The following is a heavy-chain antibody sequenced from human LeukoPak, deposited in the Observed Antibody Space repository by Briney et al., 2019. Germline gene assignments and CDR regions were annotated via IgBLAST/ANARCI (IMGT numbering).Heavy chain of an antibody. Sequence: SETLSLTCAVYGGSFSGYYWSWIRQPPGKGLDWIGEINHSGSTNYNPSLKSRVTISVDTSKNQFSLKLSSVTAADTAVYYCARGAPTYYDYVWGSYRSGAFDIWGQGTMVTVSS. CDR1: GGSFSGYY. CDR2: INHSGST. V-gene: IGHV4-34*01. CDR3: ARGAPTYYDYVWGSYRSGAFDI. J-gene: IGHJ3*02. D-gene: IGHD3-16*02.